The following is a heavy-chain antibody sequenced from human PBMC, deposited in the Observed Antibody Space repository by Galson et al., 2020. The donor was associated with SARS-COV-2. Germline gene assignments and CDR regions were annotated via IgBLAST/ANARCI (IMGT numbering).Heavy chain of an antibody. J-gene: IGHJ2*01. CDR1: GFTFGGSA. V-gene: IGHV3-73*01. Sequence: GGSLRLSCAASGFTFGGSAIHWVRQASGKGLEWVGRIRSKGNNYAAAYAASVKGRITISRDESKNTAYLQMNSLKSDDTAVYYCTASPDRHFDLWGRGTLVTVSS. CDR3: TASPDRHFDL. CDR2: IRSKGNNYAA.